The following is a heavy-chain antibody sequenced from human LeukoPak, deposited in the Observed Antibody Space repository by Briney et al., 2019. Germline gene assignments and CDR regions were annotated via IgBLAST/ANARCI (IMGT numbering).Heavy chain of an antibody. J-gene: IGHJ4*02. V-gene: IGHV3-21*01. Sequence: GGSLRLSCAASGFTFSSYSMNWVRQAPGKGLEWVSSISSSSSYIYYGDSVKGRFTTSRDNAKNSLYLQMNSLRAEDTAVYFCARDHVTIFGVVTFDYWGQGTLVTVSS. D-gene: IGHD3-3*01. CDR2: ISSSSSYI. CDR3: ARDHVTIFGVVTFDY. CDR1: GFTFSSYS.